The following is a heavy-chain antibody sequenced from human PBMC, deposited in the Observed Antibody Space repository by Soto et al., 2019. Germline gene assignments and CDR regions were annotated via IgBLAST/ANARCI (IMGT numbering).Heavy chain of an antibody. CDR2: MRPDGSEK. J-gene: IGHJ4*02. CDR3: ARDPFECELLIDY. Sequence: EVQLVESGGGLVQQGGSLRLSCSASRFIFNHYYMGWVRHAPGKGLEWVANMRPDGSEKFYVDSVKGRFTISRDNAKNSLYLHMGSLRAEDTAVYYCARDPFECELLIDYWGSGNLVTVSS. CDR1: RFIFNHYY. D-gene: IGHD1-26*01. V-gene: IGHV3-7*04.